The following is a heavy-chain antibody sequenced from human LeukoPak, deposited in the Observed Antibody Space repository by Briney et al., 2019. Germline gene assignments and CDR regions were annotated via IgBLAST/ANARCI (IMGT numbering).Heavy chain of an antibody. CDR1: GFTFSSYG. V-gene: IGHV3-33*01. D-gene: IGHD3-22*01. Sequence: GGSLRLSCAASGFTFSSYGMHWVRQAPGKGLEWVAVIWYDGSNKYYADSVKGRFTISRDNSKNTLYLQMNSLRAEDTAVYYCARETYYYDSSGYYSHYYFDYWGQGTLATVSS. CDR3: ARETYYYDSSGYYSHYYFDY. CDR2: IWYDGSNK. J-gene: IGHJ4*02.